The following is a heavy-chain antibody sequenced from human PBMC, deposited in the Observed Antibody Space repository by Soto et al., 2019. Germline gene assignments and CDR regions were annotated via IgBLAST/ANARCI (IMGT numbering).Heavy chain of an antibody. V-gene: IGHV3-7*03. Sequence: GGSLRLSCVASGFTFISSFMGWVRQAPGKGLEWVANINQDGGGTYYVDSVEGRFTISRDNAKDSLYLQMNSLRGEDTAVYYCARYSRGSGRYSFDYWGQGTLVTV. D-gene: IGHD6-19*01. J-gene: IGHJ4*02. CDR1: GFTFISSF. CDR3: ARYSRGSGRYSFDY. CDR2: INQDGGGT.